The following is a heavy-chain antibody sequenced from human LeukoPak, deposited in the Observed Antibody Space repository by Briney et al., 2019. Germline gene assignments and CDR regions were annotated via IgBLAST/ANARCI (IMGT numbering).Heavy chain of an antibody. CDR1: GGSISSSSYY. Sequence: SETLSLTCTVSGGSISSSSYYWGWIRQPPGKGLEWIGSIYYSGSTYYNPSLKSRVTISVDTSKNQFSLKLSSVTAADTAVYYCARDTCSDGVCPDYWGQGILVTVSS. J-gene: IGHJ4*02. CDR3: ARDTCSDGVCPDY. CDR2: IYYSGST. D-gene: IGHD2-8*01. V-gene: IGHV4-39*02.